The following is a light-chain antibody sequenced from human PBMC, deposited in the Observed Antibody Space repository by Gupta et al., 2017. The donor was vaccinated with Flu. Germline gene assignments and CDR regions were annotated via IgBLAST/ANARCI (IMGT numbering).Light chain of an antibody. V-gene: IGLV3-21*02. CDR1: SNGGKS. J-gene: IGLJ7*01. CDR3: QWWGGDHAV. CDR2: DGT. Sequence: APGQTARVTCGVGSNGGKSVQWYQQRPGLAPNLVLFDGTDRPSGSPERFSGCNSGNTATRTVTGGEGGDEADYYCQWWGGDHAVFGGGTKLTVL.